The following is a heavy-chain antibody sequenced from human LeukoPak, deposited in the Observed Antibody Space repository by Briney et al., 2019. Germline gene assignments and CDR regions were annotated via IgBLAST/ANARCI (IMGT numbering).Heavy chain of an antibody. D-gene: IGHD2-15*01. CDR3: ARAGAVVDNWFDP. CDR2: ISGYNGKT. V-gene: IGHV1-18*03. J-gene: IGHJ5*02. Sequence: ASVKVSCKASGYTFNTYGITWVRQAPGQGLEWMGWISGYNGKTKYAQKLQDRVTMTTDTSTTTAYMELRSLRFDGMAVYYCARAGAVVDNWFDPWGQGTLVTVSS. CDR1: GYTFNTYG.